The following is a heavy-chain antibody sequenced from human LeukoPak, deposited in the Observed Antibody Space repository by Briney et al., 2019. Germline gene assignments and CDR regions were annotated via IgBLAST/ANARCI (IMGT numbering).Heavy chain of an antibody. CDR3: ATESYSGSYLYAFDI. V-gene: IGHV1-2*02. CDR1: GYTFTGYY. D-gene: IGHD1-26*01. CDR2: INPNSGGT. J-gene: IGHJ3*02. Sequence: GASVTVSCKASGYTFTGYYMHWVRQAPGQGLEWMGWINPNSGGTNYAQKFQGRVTMTRDTSISTAYMELSRLRSEDTAVYYCATESYSGSYLYAFDIWGQGTMVTVSS.